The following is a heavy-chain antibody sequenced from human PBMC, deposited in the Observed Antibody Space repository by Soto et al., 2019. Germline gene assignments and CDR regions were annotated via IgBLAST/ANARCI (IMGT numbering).Heavy chain of an antibody. CDR3: ARTLMIGYPMDV. CDR1: GGSFSGYS. CDR2: IYLSAST. V-gene: IGHV4-30-2*01. J-gene: IGHJ6*02. D-gene: IGHD3-22*01. Sequence: SETLLLTFAVHGGSFSGYSWSWILQPPVKGLEWIGYIYLSASTYYNPSLKSQVAISVDRSSNQFSLTLTSVTAAETALYYCARTLMIGYPMDVWAQGTTLTAP.